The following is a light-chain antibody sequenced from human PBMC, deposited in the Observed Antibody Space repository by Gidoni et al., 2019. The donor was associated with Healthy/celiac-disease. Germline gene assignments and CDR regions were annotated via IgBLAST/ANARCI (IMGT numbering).Light chain of an antibody. CDR3: QQSSNWPWT. CDR2: DAS. Sequence: EIVLTQSPATLSLSPGERATLSWRASQSVSSYLAWYQQKPGQAPRLLIDDASNRATGIPARFSGSGSGTDFTLTISSLEPEDVAGYYCQQSSNWPWTFGQGTKVEIK. CDR1: QSVSSY. V-gene: IGKV3-11*01. J-gene: IGKJ1*01.